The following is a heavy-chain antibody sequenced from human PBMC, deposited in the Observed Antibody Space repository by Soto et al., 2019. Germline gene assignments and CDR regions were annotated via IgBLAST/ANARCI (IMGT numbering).Heavy chain of an antibody. Sequence: SQTLSLTCAISGVSVSSNSAAWSWIRQSPSRGLEWLGRTYYRSKWYNDYAVSVKSRITINPDASKNQFSLQLNSVTPDDTAVYYCARDGWNYYFDYWGQGTLVTVSS. D-gene: IGHD1-7*01. CDR2: TYYRSKWYN. V-gene: IGHV6-1*01. CDR1: GVSVSSNSAA. J-gene: IGHJ4*02. CDR3: ARDGWNYYFDY.